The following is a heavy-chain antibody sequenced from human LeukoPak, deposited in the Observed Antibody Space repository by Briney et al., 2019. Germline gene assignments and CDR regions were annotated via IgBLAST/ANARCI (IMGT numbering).Heavy chain of an antibody. CDR2: IIPIFGSP. Sequence: SVTVSCKASGDIFNSYSISWVRQAPGQGLEWMGGIIPIFGSPNYAQKFQGRVTITTEQSTSTAYMSSLSSEDTAVYYCARVGRSRGSLPNSYYYMDVWGKGTTVTVSS. J-gene: IGHJ6*03. D-gene: IGHD1-26*01. CDR1: GDIFNSYS. CDR3: ARVGRSRGSLPNSYYYMDV. V-gene: IGHV1-69*05.